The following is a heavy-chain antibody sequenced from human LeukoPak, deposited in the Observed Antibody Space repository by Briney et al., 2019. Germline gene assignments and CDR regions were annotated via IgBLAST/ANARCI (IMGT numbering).Heavy chain of an antibody. V-gene: IGHV3-21*01. J-gene: IGHJ4*01. CDR3: ARGGYSSSSGFDY. Sequence: PGGSLRLSCAASGFTFSSYSMNWVRQAPGKGLEWVSSISSSSSYIYYADSVKGRFTISRDNAKNSLYLQMNSLRAEDTAVYYCARGGYSSSSGFDYWGHGTLVTVSS. CDR2: ISSSSSYI. CDR1: GFTFSSYS. D-gene: IGHD6-6*01.